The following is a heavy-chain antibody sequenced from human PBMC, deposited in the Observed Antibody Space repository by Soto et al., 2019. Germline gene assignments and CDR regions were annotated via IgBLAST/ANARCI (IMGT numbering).Heavy chain of an antibody. V-gene: IGHV3-21*06. D-gene: IGHD2-2*02. J-gene: IGHJ3*02. Sequence: EAQLVESGGGLVKPGGSLRLSCVDSGFTFSSYSMNWVRQAPGKGLEWVSSISAFSSPIFYADSVKGRYTISRDNAKNSLYLQMSSLRVEDTAVYYCVRGGRGYTRDDVFDIWGQGTMVTVSS. CDR1: GFTFSSYS. CDR3: VRGGRGYTRDDVFDI. CDR2: ISAFSSPI.